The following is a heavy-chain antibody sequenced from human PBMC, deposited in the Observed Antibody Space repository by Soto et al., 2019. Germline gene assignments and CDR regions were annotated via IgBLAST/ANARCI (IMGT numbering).Heavy chain of an antibody. CDR3: AAVVRKDMYYDFWSGSFYY. V-gene: IGHV1-69*13. CDR1: GGTFSSYA. D-gene: IGHD3-3*01. Sequence: ASVKVSCKASGGTFSSYAISWVRQTPGQGLEWMGGIIPIFGTANYAQKFQGRVTITADESTSTAYMALSSLRSEDTAVYYSAAVVRKDMYYDFWSGSFYYWGQGTLVTVSS. J-gene: IGHJ4*02. CDR2: IIPIFGTA.